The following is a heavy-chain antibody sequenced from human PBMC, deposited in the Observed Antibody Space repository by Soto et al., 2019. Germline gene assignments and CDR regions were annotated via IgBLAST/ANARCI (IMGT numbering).Heavy chain of an antibody. CDR1: VYTFSLSS. D-gene: IGHD3-3*01. CDR2: ISSSSSYI. CDR3: ARESTIYNWFDP. V-gene: IGHV3-21*01. J-gene: IGHJ5*02. Sequence: AGSLGRCCAASVYTFSLSSVTWFRPAPGKGLEWVSSISSSSSYIYYADSVKGRFTISRDNAKNSLYLQMNSLRAEDTAVYYCARESTIYNWFDPWGQGTLVTVSS.